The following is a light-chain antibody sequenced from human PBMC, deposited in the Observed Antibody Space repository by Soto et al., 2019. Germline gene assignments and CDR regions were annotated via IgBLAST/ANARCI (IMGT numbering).Light chain of an antibody. J-gene: IGKJ1*01. V-gene: IGKV3-20*01. CDR2: GAS. Sequence: EIVLTQSPATLSVSPGERATLSCRASQTVSTNYLAWYQQKPGQAPRLLIYGASKRATGIQDRFSGSGSGTDFTLTISRLEPEDFAVYCCKQYGSSPRTFGQGTKVDI. CDR1: QTVSTNY. CDR3: KQYGSSPRT.